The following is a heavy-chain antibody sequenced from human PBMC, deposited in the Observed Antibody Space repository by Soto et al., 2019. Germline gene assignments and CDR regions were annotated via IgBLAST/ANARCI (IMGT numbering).Heavy chain of an antibody. D-gene: IGHD3-10*01. V-gene: IGHV3-33*01. CDR2: IWYDGSNK. CDR1: GFTFSSYG. J-gene: IGHJ3*02. CDR3: ARDSSYYGSGSYYKAITFCAFDI. Sequence: VGSLRLSCAASGFTFSSYGMHWVRQAPGKGLEWVAVIWYDGSNKYYADSVKGRFTISRDNSKNTLYLQMNSLRAEDTAVYYCARDSSYYGSGSYYKAITFCAFDIWGQGTMVTVS.